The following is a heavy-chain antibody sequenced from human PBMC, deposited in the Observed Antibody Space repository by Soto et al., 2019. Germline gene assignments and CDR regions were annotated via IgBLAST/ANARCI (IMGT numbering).Heavy chain of an antibody. V-gene: IGHV4-30-2*01. CDR3: ARVLSTYYYDSSGYFDY. J-gene: IGHJ4*02. CDR2: IYHSGST. D-gene: IGHD3-22*01. Sequence: QLQLQESGSGLVKPSQTLSLTCAVSGGSISSGGYSWSWIRQPPGKGLEWIGYIYHSGSTYYNPSLKSRVTISVDRSKNQFSLKLSSVDAADTAVYYCARVLSTYYYDSSGYFDYWGQGTLVTVSS. CDR1: GGSISSGGYS.